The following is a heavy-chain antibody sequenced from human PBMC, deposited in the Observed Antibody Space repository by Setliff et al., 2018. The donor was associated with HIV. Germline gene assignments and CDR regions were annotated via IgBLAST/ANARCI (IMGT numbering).Heavy chain of an antibody. J-gene: IGHJ5*02. Sequence: GGSLRLSCAASGFTFSSYGMSWVRQAPGKGLEWVSIISGGGDSTYYAGSVKGRFTISRDKSKNTLYLQMNSLRAEDTAVYFCAKSGFGVVALGINNWFDPWGQGTLVTVSS. CDR1: GFTFSSYG. CDR3: AKSGFGVVALGINNWFDP. CDR2: ISGGGDST. V-gene: IGHV3-23*01. D-gene: IGHD3-10*01.